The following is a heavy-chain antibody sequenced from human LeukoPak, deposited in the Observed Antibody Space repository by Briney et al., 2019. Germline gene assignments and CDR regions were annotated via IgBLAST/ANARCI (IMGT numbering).Heavy chain of an antibody. J-gene: IGHJ4*02. CDR1: GFTFSSYA. CDR3: ARGTRAYFDN. D-gene: IGHD3-16*01. CDR2: ISGRGGNT. V-gene: IGHV3-23*01. Sequence: GGSLRLSCAASGFTFSSYALTWVRQAPGKGLEWVSIISGRGGNTYYADSVKGRFTISRDNGKNSLYLQMNSLRAEDTAVYYCARGTRAYFDNWGQGTLVTVSS.